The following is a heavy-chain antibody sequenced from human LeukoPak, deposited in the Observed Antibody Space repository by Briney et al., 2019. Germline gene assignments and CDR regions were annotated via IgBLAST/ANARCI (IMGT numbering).Heavy chain of an antibody. V-gene: IGHV3-23*01. CDR2: ISGSGGSS. CDR3: ATLLGIQLWFT. CDR1: GFTFSSYA. Sequence: PGGSLRLSCAASGFTFSSYAMSWVRQAPGKGLEWVSGISGSGGSSYYADSVKGRLTISRDNSKNTLYLQMNSLRAEDTAVYYCATLLGIQLWFTWGQGTLVTVSS. D-gene: IGHD5-18*01. J-gene: IGHJ5*02.